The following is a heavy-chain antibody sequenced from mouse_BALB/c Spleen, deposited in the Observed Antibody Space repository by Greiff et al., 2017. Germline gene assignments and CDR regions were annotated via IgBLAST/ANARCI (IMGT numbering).Heavy chain of an antibody. J-gene: IGHJ2*01. V-gene: IGHV3-2*02. Sequence: DVKLQESGPGLVKPSQSLSLTCTVTGYSITSDYAWNWIRQFPGNKLEWMGYISYSGSTSYNPSLKSRISITRDTSKNQFFLQLNSVTTEDTATYYCASLYYDYDEGYFDYWGQGTTLTVSS. CDR1: GYSITSDYA. CDR3: ASLYYDYDEGYFDY. CDR2: ISYSGST. D-gene: IGHD2-4*01.